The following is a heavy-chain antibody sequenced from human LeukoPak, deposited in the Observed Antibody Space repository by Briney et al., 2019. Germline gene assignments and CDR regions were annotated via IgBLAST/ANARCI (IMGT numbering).Heavy chain of an antibody. D-gene: IGHD6-13*01. V-gene: IGHV3-9*01. J-gene: IGHJ5*02. CDR1: GFTFDDYA. CDR2: ISWNSGSI. Sequence: GGSLRLSCAASGFTFDDYAMHWVRQAPGKGLEWVSGISWNSGSIGYADSVKGRFTISRDNSKNTLYLQMNSLRAEDTAVYYCARERRSSSRFDPWGQGTLVTVSS. CDR3: ARERRSSSRFDP.